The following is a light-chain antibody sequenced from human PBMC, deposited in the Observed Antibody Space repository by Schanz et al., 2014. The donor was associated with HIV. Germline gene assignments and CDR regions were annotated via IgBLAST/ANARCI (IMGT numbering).Light chain of an antibody. V-gene: IGLV2-23*02. J-gene: IGLJ3*02. CDR2: EIS. CDR3: CSYAGSSTWV. Sequence: QSALTQPPSASGSPGQSVTISCTGTSGDVGGYNYVSWYQHHPGKAPKLMIYEISKWPSGVSNRFSGSKSGNTASLTISGLQAEDEADYYCCSYAGSSTWVFGGGTKLTVL. CDR1: SGDVGGYNY.